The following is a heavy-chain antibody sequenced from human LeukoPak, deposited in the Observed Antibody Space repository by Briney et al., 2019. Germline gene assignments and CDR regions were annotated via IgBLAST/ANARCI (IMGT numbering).Heavy chain of an antibody. J-gene: IGHJ3*02. Sequence: GGSLRLSCAASGFTFNDYAMYWVRQAPGKGLEWVTLISYDGYDKSYADSVRGRFTISRGNSKNTLYLQMNSLRAEDTAVYYCAKGMDDGAFDIWGQGTMVTVSS. CDR1: GFTFNDYA. CDR2: ISYDGYDK. CDR3: AKGMDDGAFDI. D-gene: IGHD2-2*03. V-gene: IGHV3-30-3*01.